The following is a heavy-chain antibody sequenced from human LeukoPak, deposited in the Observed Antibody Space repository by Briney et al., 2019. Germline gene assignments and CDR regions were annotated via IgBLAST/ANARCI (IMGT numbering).Heavy chain of an antibody. CDR3: ARGVSTVGVTLKRFRFDY. CDR2: IYYSGST. V-gene: IGHV4-30-4*01. D-gene: IGHD4-17*01. Sequence: PSETLSLTCTVSGGSISSGDYYWSWIRQPPGKGLEWIGYIYYSGSTYYNPSLKSRVTISVDTSKNQFSLKLSSVTAADTAVYYCARGVSTVGVTLKRFRFDYWGQGTLVTVSS. J-gene: IGHJ4*02. CDR1: GGSISSGDYY.